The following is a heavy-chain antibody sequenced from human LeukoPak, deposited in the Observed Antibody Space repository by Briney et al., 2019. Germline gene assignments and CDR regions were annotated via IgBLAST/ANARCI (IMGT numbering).Heavy chain of an antibody. D-gene: IGHD3-9*01. V-gene: IGHV4-30-4*01. CDR3: ARLGIDYDILTGYIPDAFDI. CDR1: GGSISSVDYY. CDR2: IYYSGST. J-gene: IGHJ3*02. Sequence: TSSETLSLTCTVSGGSISSVDYYWRWIRQPPGKGLEWIGYIYYSGSTYYDPSLKSRVMISVDASKNQFSLKLSSVTAADTAVYYCARLGIDYDILTGYIPDAFDIWGQGTMVTVSS.